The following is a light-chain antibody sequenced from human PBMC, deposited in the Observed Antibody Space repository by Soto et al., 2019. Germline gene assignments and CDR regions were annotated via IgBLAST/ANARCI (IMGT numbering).Light chain of an antibody. CDR3: MQTIQNPPFT. CDR2: LGS. Sequence: DIVMTPSPLSLPVTPGEPASISCRSSQSLLHSTGYNYLDWYLQKPGQSPHLLIYLGSNRASGVADRFSGSGSGTDFTLKISSGEAEEVGVYYCMQTIQNPPFTFGPGTKVDI. V-gene: IGKV2-28*01. CDR1: QSLLHSTGYNY. J-gene: IGKJ3*01.